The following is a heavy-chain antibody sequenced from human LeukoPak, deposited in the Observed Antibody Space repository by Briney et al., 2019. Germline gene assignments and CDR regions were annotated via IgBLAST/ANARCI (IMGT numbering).Heavy chain of an antibody. D-gene: IGHD6-13*01. CDR1: VRTFSSYA. CDR2: IMPIFGTA. J-gene: IGHJ4*02. Sequence: SVKVSCKPSVRTFSSYAISWVRQAPRQGLEWMGGIMPIFGTANYAQKLQGRVTITKDESTGPAHMELSSLRSEDTSVYYCGKGSSSSPDYWGQGTLVTVSS. CDR3: GKGSSSSPDY. V-gene: IGHV1-69*05.